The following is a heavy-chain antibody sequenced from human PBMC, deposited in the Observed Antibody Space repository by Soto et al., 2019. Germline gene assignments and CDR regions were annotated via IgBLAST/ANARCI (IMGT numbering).Heavy chain of an antibody. V-gene: IGHV3-23*01. J-gene: IGHJ4*02. CDR1: GLPFSSYA. CDR2: ITGSGGST. D-gene: IGHD6-13*01. Sequence: RLSCAASGLPFSSYAMSSVRQAPGKGLEWVSAITGSGGSTYSADSVKGRFTSYRDNSKNTLYLQMNSLRAEDTAVYYCAREAIAAAAFDYSGQGTLGTVSS. CDR3: AREAIAAAAFDY.